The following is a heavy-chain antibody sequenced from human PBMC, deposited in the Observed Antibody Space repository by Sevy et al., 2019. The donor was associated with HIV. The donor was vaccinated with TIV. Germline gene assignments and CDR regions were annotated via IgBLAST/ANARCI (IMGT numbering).Heavy chain of an antibody. CDR3: ARQDIIVSSSPRSKTLHY. CDR1: GGSISGSNYY. J-gene: IGHJ4*02. CDR2: IDFSGSA. V-gene: IGHV4-39*01. D-gene: IGHD2-2*01. Sequence: SETLSLICTVSGGSISGSNYYWGWIRQPPGEGLEWIGSIDFSGSAYNNPSLNSRVTISVDTSKNQFSLRLSSVTAAETAVYYCARQDIIVSSSPRSKTLHYWGQGTSVTVSS.